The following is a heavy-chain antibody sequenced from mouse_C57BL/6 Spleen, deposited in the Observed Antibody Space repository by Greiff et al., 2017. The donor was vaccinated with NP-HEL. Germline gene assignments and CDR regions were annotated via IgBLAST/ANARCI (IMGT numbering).Heavy chain of an antibody. V-gene: IGHV3-6*01. CDR1: GYSITSGYY. J-gene: IGHJ1*03. Sequence: VQLKESGPGLVKPSQSLSLTCSVTGYSITSGYYWNWIRQFPGNKLEWMGYISYDGSNNYNPSLKNRISITRDTSKNQFFLKLNSVTTEDTATYYCARDHGSSYWYFDVWGTGTTVTVSS. CDR2: ISYDGSN. D-gene: IGHD1-1*01. CDR3: ARDHGSSYWYFDV.